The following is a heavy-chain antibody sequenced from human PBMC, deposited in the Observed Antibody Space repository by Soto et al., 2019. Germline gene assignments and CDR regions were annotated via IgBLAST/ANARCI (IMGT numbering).Heavy chain of an antibody. V-gene: IGHV3-30*18. Sequence: QVQLVESGGGVVQPGRSLRLSCAASGFTFRSYGMHWVRQAPGKGLEWVAVISYDGTEKYYADSVKGRFTISRDNSKNTLYLQMNSLRAEDTAVYYCAKDSHMTTVTDDAFDIRCQGTRVSVSS. CDR3: AKDSHMTTVTDDAFDI. D-gene: IGHD4-17*01. CDR2: ISYDGTEK. J-gene: IGHJ3*02. CDR1: GFTFRSYG.